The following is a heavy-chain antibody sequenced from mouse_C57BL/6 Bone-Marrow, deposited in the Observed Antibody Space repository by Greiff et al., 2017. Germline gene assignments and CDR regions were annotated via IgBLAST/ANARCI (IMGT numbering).Heavy chain of an antibody. Sequence: QVQLQQSGPGLVQPSQSLSITCTVSGFSLTSYGVHWVRQSPGKGLEWLGVIWSGGSTDYNAAFISRLSISKDNSKSQVFFKMNSLQADDTAIYYCAGGDYYGSGAYFDYWGQGTTLTVSS. CDR3: AGGDYYGSGAYFDY. V-gene: IGHV2-2*01. D-gene: IGHD1-1*01. CDR1: GFSLTSYG. J-gene: IGHJ2*01. CDR2: IWSGGST.